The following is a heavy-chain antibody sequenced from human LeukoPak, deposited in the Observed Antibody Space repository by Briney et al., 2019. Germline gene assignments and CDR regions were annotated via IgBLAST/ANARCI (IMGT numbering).Heavy chain of an antibody. CDR2: VGIVGDT. D-gene: IGHD3-10*01. CDR3: AREGRGSSADAFDI. Sequence: GGSLRLSCAAPGLTFSSYEMHWVRQATGKGLEWVSAVGIVGDTFYTGSVKGRFTTSRENAENSLFLQMNSLRAGDTAVYYCAREGRGSSADAFDIWGQGTMVTVSS. CDR1: GLTFSSYE. V-gene: IGHV3-13*01. J-gene: IGHJ3*02.